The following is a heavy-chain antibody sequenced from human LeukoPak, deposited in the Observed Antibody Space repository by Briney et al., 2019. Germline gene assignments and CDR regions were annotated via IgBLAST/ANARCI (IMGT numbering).Heavy chain of an antibody. D-gene: IGHD4-17*01. J-gene: IGHJ4*02. CDR1: DDSISSGNFY. V-gene: IGHV4-39*01. Sequence: SETLSLTCTVSDDSISSGNFYWGWIRQPPGKELQWIGSIYYNGITHYNPSLESRVTISADTSTNEFSLKLRSVTAADTAMYYCARDHGDFVQHDWGQGTLVTVSS. CDR3: ARDHGDFVQHD. CDR2: IYYNGIT.